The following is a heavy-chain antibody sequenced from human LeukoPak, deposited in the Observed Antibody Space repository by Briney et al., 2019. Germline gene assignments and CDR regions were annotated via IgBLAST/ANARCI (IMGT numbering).Heavy chain of an antibody. CDR1: GFTFTNYA. CDR2: ISSSSSYI. D-gene: IGHD6-13*01. J-gene: IGHJ6*03. CDR3: AREGESYSSSWYGSYYYYYMDV. V-gene: IGHV3-21*01. Sequence: GSLRLSCAASGFTFTNYALHWVRQAPGKGLEWVSSISSSSSYIYYADSVKGRFTISRDNAKNSLYLQMNSLRAEDTAVYYCAREGESYSSSWYGSYYYYYMDVWGKGTTVTVSS.